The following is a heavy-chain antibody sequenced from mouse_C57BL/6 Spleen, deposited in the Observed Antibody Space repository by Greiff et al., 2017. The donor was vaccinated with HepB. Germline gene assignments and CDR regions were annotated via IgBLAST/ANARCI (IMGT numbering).Heavy chain of an antibody. CDR3: ARKGDYDSVYYFDY. J-gene: IGHJ2*01. Sequence: QVQLQQPGAELVKPGASVKLSCKASGYTFTSYWMQWVKQRPGQGLEWIGEIDPSDSYTNYNQKFKGKATLTVDTSSSTAYMQLSSLTSEDSAVYYCARKGDYDSVYYFDYWGQGTTLTVSS. V-gene: IGHV1-50*01. CDR1: GYTFTSYW. D-gene: IGHD2-4*01. CDR2: IDPSDSYT.